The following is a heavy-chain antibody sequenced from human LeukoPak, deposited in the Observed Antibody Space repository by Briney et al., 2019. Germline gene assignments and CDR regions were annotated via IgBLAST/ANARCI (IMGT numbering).Heavy chain of an antibody. J-gene: IGHJ5*02. Sequence: RSLRLSCAASGFTFSNYGIHWVRQAPGKGLEGVSVIWSHGRSEYYADSVKGRFTISRDNSKNTVSLQMNSLRAEDTAVYYCARDIDTSSHYGWFDPWGQGTLVIVSS. V-gene: IGHV3-33*01. CDR2: IWSHGRSE. CDR1: GFTFSNYG. D-gene: IGHD3-22*01. CDR3: ARDIDTSSHYGWFDP.